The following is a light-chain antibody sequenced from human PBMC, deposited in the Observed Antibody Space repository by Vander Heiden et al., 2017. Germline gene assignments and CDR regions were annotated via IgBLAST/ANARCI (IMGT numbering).Light chain of an antibody. V-gene: IGKV1-5*03. J-gene: IGKJ1*01. CDR3: QQYNSYSST. Sequence: DIQMTQSPSTLSASVGYTVTITCRASQSISSWLAWYQQKPGKAPKLLIYKASSLESGVPSRFSGSGSGTEFTLTISSLQPDDFATYYCQQYNSYSSTFGQGTKVEIK. CDR2: KAS. CDR1: QSISSW.